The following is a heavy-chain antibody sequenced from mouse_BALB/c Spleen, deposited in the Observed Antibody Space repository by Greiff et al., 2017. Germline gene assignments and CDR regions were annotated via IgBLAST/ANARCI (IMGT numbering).Heavy chain of an antibody. CDR3: ARRNYYGSEDY. J-gene: IGHJ4*01. Sequence: EVKLMESGPGLVKPSQSLSLTCTVTGYSITSDYAWNWIRQFPGNKLEWMGYISYSGSTSYNPSLKSRISITRDTSKNQFFLQLNSVTTEDTATYYCARRNYYGSEDYWGQGTSVTVSS. D-gene: IGHD1-1*01. CDR1: GYSITSDYA. CDR2: ISYSGST. V-gene: IGHV3-2*02.